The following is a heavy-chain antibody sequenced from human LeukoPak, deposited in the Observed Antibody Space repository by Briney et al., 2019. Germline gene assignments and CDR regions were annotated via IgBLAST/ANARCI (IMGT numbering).Heavy chain of an antibody. CDR1: GGSLSSYY. CDR2: VYYSGST. V-gene: IGHV4-59*01. J-gene: IGHJ4*02. D-gene: IGHD1-1*01. CDR3: ARGAWKFDF. Sequence: SETLSLTCSVSGGSLSSYYWSWIRQPPGKGLEWIGYVYYSGSTNYNPSLKSRVTISIDTSKNQFSLKLSSVTAADTAVYYCARGAWKFDFWGQGTLVTVSS.